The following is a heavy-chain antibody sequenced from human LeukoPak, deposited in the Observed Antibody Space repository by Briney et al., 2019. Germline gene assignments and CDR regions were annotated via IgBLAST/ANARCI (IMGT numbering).Heavy chain of an antibody. CDR2: MNPNSGNT. CDR3: ARDLKDSSGCSVGMDV. Sequence: GASVKVSCKASGYTFTSYDINWVRQATGQGLEWMGWMNPNSGNTGYAQKFQGRVTMTRNTSISTAYMELSSLRSEDTAVYYCARDLKDSSGCSVGMDVWGQGTTVTVSS. CDR1: GYTFTSYD. D-gene: IGHD3-22*01. J-gene: IGHJ6*02. V-gene: IGHV1-8*01.